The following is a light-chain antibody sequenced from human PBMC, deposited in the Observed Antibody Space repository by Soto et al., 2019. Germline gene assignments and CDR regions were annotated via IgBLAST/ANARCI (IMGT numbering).Light chain of an antibody. V-gene: IGLV2-11*01. CDR1: YSDIGSYND. J-gene: IGLJ2*01. CDR3: CSYSRTSRLNV. CDR2: DVS. Sequence: QSALTQPPSVSGSPGQSVTISCTGTYSDIGSYNDVSWYQHHPAKAPTLMIFDVSQRPSGVPDRFSGSKSGNTASLTLSGSHTQDEADYYCCSYSRTSRLNVFGKGTKLTVL.